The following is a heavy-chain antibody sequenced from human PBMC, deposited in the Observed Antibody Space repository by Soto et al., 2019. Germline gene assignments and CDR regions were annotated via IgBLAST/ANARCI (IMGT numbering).Heavy chain of an antibody. CDR1: GFTFSSYA. CDR2: ISYDGSNK. CDR3: ARDPYSSGWYVLDY. V-gene: IGHV3-30-3*01. J-gene: IGHJ4*02. Sequence: QVQLVESGGGVVQPGRSLRLSCAASGFTFSSYAMHWVSQAPGKGLEWVAVISYDGSNKYYADSVKGRFTISRDNSKNTLYLQMNSLRAEDTAVYYCARDPYSSGWYVLDYWGQGTLVTVSS. D-gene: IGHD6-19*01.